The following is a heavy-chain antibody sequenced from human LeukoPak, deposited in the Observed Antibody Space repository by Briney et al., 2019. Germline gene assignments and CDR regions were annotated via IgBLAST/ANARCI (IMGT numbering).Heavy chain of an antibody. CDR2: IYPNTGGT. CDR3: AREPGTAPGY. V-gene: IGHV1-2*02. J-gene: IGHJ4*02. D-gene: IGHD1-1*01. Sequence: ASVKVSCKASGYTFTGYYLNWVRQAPGQGLEWMGWIYPNTGGTKSTQKFQGRVSMTRDTAISTAYMEINRLTSDDTAVYYCAREPGTAPGYWGQGTLVTVSP. CDR1: GYTFTGYY.